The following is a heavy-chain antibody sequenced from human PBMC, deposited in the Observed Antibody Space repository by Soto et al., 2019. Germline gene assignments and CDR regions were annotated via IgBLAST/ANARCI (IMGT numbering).Heavy chain of an antibody. V-gene: IGHV5-10-1*01. D-gene: IGHD5-18*01. Sequence: GESLKISCKGSGYSFTSHWISWVRQMPGKGLEWMGRIDPSDSYTSYSPSFQGHVTISADRSISTVYLQGSSLKASDTAMYYCARGDTAVSYWYFDLWGRGTLDTVSS. CDR2: IDPSDSYT. J-gene: IGHJ2*01. CDR3: ARGDTAVSYWYFDL. CDR1: GYSFTSHW.